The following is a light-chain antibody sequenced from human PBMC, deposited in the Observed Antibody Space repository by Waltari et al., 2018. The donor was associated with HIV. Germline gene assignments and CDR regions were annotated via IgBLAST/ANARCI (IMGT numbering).Light chain of an antibody. Sequence: QAGLTPPPSTSWTPGPTVPIPCSGSSFNIGNNSDNWYQHLPGTAPKLLIYDNNQRPSGVPDRFSGSKSGTSGSLAISGLQSEDETDYYCATWDDSQNGVVFGGGTKLTVL. CDR1: SFNIGNNS. CDR3: ATWDDSQNGVV. V-gene: IGLV1-44*01. J-gene: IGLJ2*01. CDR2: DNN.